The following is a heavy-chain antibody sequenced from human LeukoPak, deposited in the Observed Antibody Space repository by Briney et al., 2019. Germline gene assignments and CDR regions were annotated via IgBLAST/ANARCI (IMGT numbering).Heavy chain of an antibody. CDR1: GFTFSSYA. V-gene: IGHV3-23*01. J-gene: IGHJ5*02. CDR3: VKLQGLVVAAASSLGFDP. Sequence: GGSLRLSCAGSGFTFSSYAMTWVRQAPGKGLEWVSGIIGSGGITYYADSVKGRFTISRDNSKNTLYLQMNSLRAEDTAVYYCVKLQGLVVAAASSLGFDPWGQGTLVTVSS. D-gene: IGHD2-15*01. CDR2: IIGSGGIT.